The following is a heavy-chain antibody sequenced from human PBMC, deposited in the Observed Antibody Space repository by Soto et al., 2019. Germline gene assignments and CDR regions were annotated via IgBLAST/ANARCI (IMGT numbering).Heavy chain of an antibody. Sequence: QVQLQESGPGLVKPSETLSLSCTVSGGSISSYYWSWFRQSPGKRMEWIGYVHHSWGSSYNPSLQSRVAISPHTARSQFSLKVTSVTATDSAVYYCARQGFGPLHGLADVWGQGTTVTVSS. J-gene: IGHJ6*02. CDR3: ARQGFGPLHGLADV. CDR1: GGSISSYY. V-gene: IGHV4-59*08. CDR2: VHHSWGS. D-gene: IGHD3-10*01.